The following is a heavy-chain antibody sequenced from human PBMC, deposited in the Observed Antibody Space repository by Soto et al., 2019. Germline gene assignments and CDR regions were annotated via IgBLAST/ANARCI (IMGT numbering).Heavy chain of an antibody. CDR3: ATGQYRGYYFDY. CDR1: GYTFTGYY. D-gene: IGHD6-13*01. Sequence: ASVKVSCKASGYTFTGYYMHWVRQAPGQGLEWMGGIDPNDGGTNYAQKFQGRVTMTEDTSTNTAYMELSSLRSEDTAVYYCATGQYRGYYFDYWGQGTLVTVSS. CDR2: IDPNDGGT. J-gene: IGHJ4*02. V-gene: IGHV1-24*01.